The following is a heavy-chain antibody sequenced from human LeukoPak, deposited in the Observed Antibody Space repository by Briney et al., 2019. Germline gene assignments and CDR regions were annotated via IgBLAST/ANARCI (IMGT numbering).Heavy chain of an antibody. J-gene: IGHJ6*02. CDR3: GRGYAMDV. CDR2: MNLNSGKT. V-gene: IGHV1-8*01. CDR1: LYTSTNFD. Sequence: ASVNVSCKASLYTSTNFDINWVRQATGQGLEWMGLMNLNSGKTHYRQEFQGKVTMTTNSSISTAYMELSSLICENTAVYFCGRGYAMDVWGQGTTVTVSS.